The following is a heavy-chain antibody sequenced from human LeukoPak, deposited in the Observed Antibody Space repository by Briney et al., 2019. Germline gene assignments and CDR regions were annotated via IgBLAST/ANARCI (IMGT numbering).Heavy chain of an antibody. CDR2: MHPGDTT. J-gene: IGHJ6*03. Sequence: SETLSLTCTVSGDSVSNYYWSWIRQAPGKGLEWIAFMHPGDTTKYSPSLMSRVAMSVDTSNNQFSLTLTSLTAADTAVYYCARYGVVIASTFYYMDVWGKGTAVTVSS. D-gene: IGHD2-15*01. CDR3: ARYGVVIASTFYYMDV. V-gene: IGHV4-59*02. CDR1: GDSVSNYY.